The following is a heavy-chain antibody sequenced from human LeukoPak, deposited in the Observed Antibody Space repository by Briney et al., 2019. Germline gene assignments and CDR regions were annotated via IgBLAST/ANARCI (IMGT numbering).Heavy chain of an antibody. CDR2: IFPSGGEI. D-gene: IGHD2-8*02. Sequence: ETLSLTCTVSGGSISSSSYYWGWVRQPPGKGLEWVSSIFPSGGEIHYADSVRGRFTISRDNSKSTLSLQMNSLRAEDTAIYYCATYRQVLLPFESWGQGTLVTVSS. J-gene: IGHJ4*02. CDR1: GGSISSSSYY. CDR3: ATYRQVLLPFES. V-gene: IGHV3-23*01.